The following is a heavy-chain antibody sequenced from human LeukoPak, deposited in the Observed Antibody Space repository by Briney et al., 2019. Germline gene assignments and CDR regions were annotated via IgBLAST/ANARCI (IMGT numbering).Heavy chain of an antibody. CDR3: ARAWTTVTTFMGFDY. D-gene: IGHD4-17*01. J-gene: IGHJ4*02. CDR1: GFTFSSYA. V-gene: IGHV3-30-3*01. CDR2: ISYDGSNK. Sequence: PGGSLRLSCAASGFTFSSYAMHWVRQAPGKGLEWVAVISYDGSNKYYADSVKGRFTISRDNSKNTLYLQMNSLRAEDTAVYYCARAWTTVTTFMGFDYWGQGTLVTVSS.